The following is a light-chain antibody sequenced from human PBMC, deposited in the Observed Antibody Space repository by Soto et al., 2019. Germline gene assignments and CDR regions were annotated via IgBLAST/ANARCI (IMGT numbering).Light chain of an antibody. Sequence: EIVMTQSPATLSVSAGERVTLSCRASQSVSSNLAWYQQKPGQAPRLLIYGASTRATGIPARFSGSGSGTDFTLTISSLQSEDFAVYDGQQYNNWPPLTFGGGTKVEIK. CDR2: GAS. J-gene: IGKJ4*01. CDR3: QQYNNWPPLT. V-gene: IGKV3D-15*01. CDR1: QSVSSN.